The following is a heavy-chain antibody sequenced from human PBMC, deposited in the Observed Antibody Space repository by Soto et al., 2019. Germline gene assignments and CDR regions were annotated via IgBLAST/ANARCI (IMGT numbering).Heavy chain of an antibody. V-gene: IGHV6-1*01. Sequence: PSQTLSLTCAISGDSVSSNSAAWNWIRQSPSRGLEWLGRTYYRSKWYNDYAVSVKSRITINPDTSKNQFSLQLNSVTPEDTAVYYCARDPGYSSSWYNSGFDYWGQGTLVTVSS. CDR2: TYYRSKWYN. CDR3: ARDPGYSSSWYNSGFDY. J-gene: IGHJ4*02. CDR1: GDSVSSNSAA. D-gene: IGHD6-13*01.